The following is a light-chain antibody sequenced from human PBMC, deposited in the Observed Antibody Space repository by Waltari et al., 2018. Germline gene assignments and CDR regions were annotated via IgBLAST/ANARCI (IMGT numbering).Light chain of an antibody. J-gene: IGKJ2*01. Sequence: VMLTQSPGTLSLSPGERATVSCRASQYITKRYVAWYRQQPGQAPRLLIYGASSRAAGIPDRFSGSGSGTDFTLNISRLEPEDFAVYYGQQYGSSVMYTFGQGTKLEMK. V-gene: IGKV3-20*01. CDR2: GAS. CDR3: QQYGSSVMYT. CDR1: QYITKRY.